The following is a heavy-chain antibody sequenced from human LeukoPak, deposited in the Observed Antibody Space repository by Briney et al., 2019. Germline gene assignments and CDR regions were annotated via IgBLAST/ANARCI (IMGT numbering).Heavy chain of an antibody. Sequence: PGGSLRLSCAASGFTFSSYSMSWIRQAPGKGLEWVSYISSSSYTNYADSVKGRFTISRDNAKKSLFLQMNSLRVEDTAVYYCARDVGGNGGGGTFDYWGQGTLVTVSS. CDR2: ISSSSYT. CDR3: ARDVGGNGGGGTFDY. D-gene: IGHD2-8*01. CDR1: GFTFSSYS. V-gene: IGHV3-11*05. J-gene: IGHJ4*02.